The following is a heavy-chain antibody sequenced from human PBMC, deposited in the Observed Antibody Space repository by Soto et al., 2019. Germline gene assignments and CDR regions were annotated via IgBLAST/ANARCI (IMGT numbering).Heavy chain of an antibody. D-gene: IGHD3-3*01. J-gene: IGHJ6*03. CDR2: ISSSSSTI. CDR3: ARDMVVGGYYDFWSGTGGGYMDV. Sequence: GGSLRLSCAASGFTFSSYSMNWVHQAPGKGLEWVSYISSSSSTIYYADSVKGRFTISRDNAKNSLYLQMNSLRAEDTAVYYCARDMVVGGYYDFWSGTGGGYMDVWGKGTTVTVSS. CDR1: GFTFSSYS. V-gene: IGHV3-48*01.